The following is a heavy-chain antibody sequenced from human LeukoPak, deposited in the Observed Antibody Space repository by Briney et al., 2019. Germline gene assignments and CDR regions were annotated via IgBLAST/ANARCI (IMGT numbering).Heavy chain of an antibody. D-gene: IGHD3-10*01. V-gene: IGHV1-8*01. CDR1: GYTFTSYD. CDR3: ARKTLYGSGKSWFDP. J-gene: IGHJ5*02. CDR2: MNPNGGNT. Sequence: ASVKVSCKASGYTFTSYDINWVRQATGQGLEWMGWMNPNGGNTGYAQKSQDRVTMTRNTSISTAYMELSGLRSEDTAMYYCARKTLYGSGKSWFDPWGQGTLVTVSS.